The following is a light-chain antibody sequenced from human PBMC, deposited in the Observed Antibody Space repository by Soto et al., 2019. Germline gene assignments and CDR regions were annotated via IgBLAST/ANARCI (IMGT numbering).Light chain of an antibody. J-gene: IGKJ1*01. CDR3: QQYDSSPWT. CDR2: GAS. V-gene: IGKV3-20*01. Sequence: EIVLTQSPGTLSLSPGERATLSCRASQSISSSFLAWYQQKPGQAPRRLIYGASSRATGIPDRFRGSGSGTDFTLTISRLEPEDFAVYYCQQYDSSPWTFGQGTKVEIK. CDR1: QSISSSF.